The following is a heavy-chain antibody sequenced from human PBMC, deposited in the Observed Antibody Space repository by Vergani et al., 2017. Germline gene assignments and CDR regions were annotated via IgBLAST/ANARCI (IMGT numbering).Heavy chain of an antibody. CDR1: GGTFSSYT. V-gene: IGHV1-69*02. D-gene: IGHD6-6*01. Sequence: QVQLVQSGAEVKKPGSSVKVSCKASGGTFSSYTISWVRQAPGQGLEWMGRIIPILGIANYAQKFQGRVTITADKSTSTAYMELNSLRAEDTAVYYCAKEEYTDDTALDYWGQGTLVTVSS. CDR3: AKEEYTDDTALDY. CDR2: IIPILGIA. J-gene: IGHJ4*02.